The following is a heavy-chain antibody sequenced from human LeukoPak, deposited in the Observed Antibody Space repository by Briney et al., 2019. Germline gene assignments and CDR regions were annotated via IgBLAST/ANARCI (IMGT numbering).Heavy chain of an antibody. D-gene: IGHD4-11*01. V-gene: IGHV3-30*18. CDR2: ISYDGSNK. CDR3: AKGHTVTTALVYVY. J-gene: IGHJ4*02. Sequence: GRSLRLSCAASGFTFSSYGMHWVRRAPGKGLEWVAVISYDGSNKYYADSVKGRFTISRDNSKNTLYLQMNSLRAEDTAVYYCAKGHTVTTALVYVYWGQGTLVTVSS. CDR1: GFTFSSYG.